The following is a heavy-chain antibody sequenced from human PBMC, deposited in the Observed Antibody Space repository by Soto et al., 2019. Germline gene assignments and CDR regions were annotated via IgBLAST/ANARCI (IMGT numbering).Heavy chain of an antibody. V-gene: IGHV2-5*02. CDR1: GFSLSTSGVA. CDR3: APRSLSGFDY. CDR2: IYADDGK. J-gene: IGHJ4*02. Sequence: QITLKESGPTLVKPTQTLTLTCTFSGFSLSTSGVAVGWIRQPPGKALEWLTLIYADDGKRHSPSLKTRPTNXXGTSKSEVVLTMTPMAPVDTATYYCAPRSLSGFDYWGQGTLVTVSS.